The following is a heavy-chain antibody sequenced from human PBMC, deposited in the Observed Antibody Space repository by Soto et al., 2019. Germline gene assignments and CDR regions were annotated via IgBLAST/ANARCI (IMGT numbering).Heavy chain of an antibody. V-gene: IGHV1-69*02. CDR2: IIPILGIA. J-gene: IGHJ4*02. D-gene: IGHD3-22*01. CDR3: ASSHSRDYYDSSGYYSY. CDR1: GGTFSSYT. Sequence: GASVKVSCKASGGTFSSYTISWVRQAPGQGLEWMGRIIPILGIANYAQKFQGRVTITADKSTSTAYMELSSLRSEDTAVYYCASSHSRDYYDSSGYYSYWGQGTLVTVSS.